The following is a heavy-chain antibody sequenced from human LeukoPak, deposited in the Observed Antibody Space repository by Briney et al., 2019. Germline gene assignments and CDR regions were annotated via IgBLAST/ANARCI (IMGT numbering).Heavy chain of an antibody. CDR1: GGSINAYY. CDR3: VRSHHGGV. D-gene: IGHD1-14*01. J-gene: IGHJ6*04. V-gene: IGHV4-59*12. Sequence: SETLSLTCTVSGGSINAYYWSWLRQPPGKGLEWIGNIYYTGITNYNPSLKSRVSISVDTSKNQFSLTLSSVTAADTAVYYCVRSHHGGVWGKGTTVTVSS. CDR2: IYYTGIT.